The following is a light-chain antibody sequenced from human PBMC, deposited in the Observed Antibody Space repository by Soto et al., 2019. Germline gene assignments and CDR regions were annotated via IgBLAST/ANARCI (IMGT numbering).Light chain of an antibody. V-gene: IGKV1-33*01. CDR2: DAS. CDR3: QQYDNLLPLT. Sequence: DIQMTQSPSSLSASVGDRVSITCQASQDISNHLNWYQHKPGKAPKILIYDASNLEKGVPSRFSGNGSGTDFTFTISSLQAEDVATYYCQQYDNLLPLTFGGGTKVEIK. J-gene: IGKJ4*01. CDR1: QDISNH.